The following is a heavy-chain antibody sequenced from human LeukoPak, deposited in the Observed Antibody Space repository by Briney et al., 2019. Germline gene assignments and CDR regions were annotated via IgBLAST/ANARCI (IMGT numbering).Heavy chain of an antibody. D-gene: IGHD2-15*01. V-gene: IGHV4-34*01. CDR3: ARGWSSGSCHLDY. J-gene: IGHJ4*02. CDR1: GGSFSGCY. Sequence: SETLSLTCGVYGGSFSGCYWTWIRQPPGKGLEWIGEINHSGSTNYSPSLKSRVTISVDTSKNQFSLKMYSVTAADAAVYFCARGWSSGSCHLDYWGQGTLVTVSS. CDR2: INHSGST.